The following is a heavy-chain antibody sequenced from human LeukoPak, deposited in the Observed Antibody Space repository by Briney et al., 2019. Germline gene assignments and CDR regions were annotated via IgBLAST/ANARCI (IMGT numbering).Heavy chain of an antibody. Sequence: GGSLRLSCAASGFTFSSYAMSWVRQAPGKGLEWVSAISGSGGSTYYADSVKGRFTISRDNSKNALYLQMNSLRAEDTAVYYCAKDGRELLPRFAVYWGQGTLVTVSS. D-gene: IGHD1-26*01. CDR1: GFTFSSYA. CDR2: ISGSGGST. V-gene: IGHV3-23*01. J-gene: IGHJ4*02. CDR3: AKDGRELLPRFAVY.